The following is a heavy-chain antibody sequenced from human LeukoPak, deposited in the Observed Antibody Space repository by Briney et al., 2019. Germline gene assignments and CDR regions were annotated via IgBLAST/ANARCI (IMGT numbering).Heavy chain of an antibody. CDR2: IKNKADGGTA. CDR1: GFTFSNAW. Sequence: SGGSLRLSCAASGFTFSNAWMSWVRQAPGKGLEWVGRIKNKADGGTADYAAPVKGRFTISRDDSKNTLFLQMNSLKTEDTAVYYCIKDPQSWAEDWGQGTLVTVSS. V-gene: IGHV3-15*01. D-gene: IGHD1-26*01. CDR3: IKDPQSWAED. J-gene: IGHJ4*02.